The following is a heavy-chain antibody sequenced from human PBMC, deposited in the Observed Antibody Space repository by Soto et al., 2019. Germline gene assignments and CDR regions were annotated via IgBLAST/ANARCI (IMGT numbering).Heavy chain of an antibody. V-gene: IGHV4-30-4*01. J-gene: IGHJ5*01. CDR1: GDSISTVDYF. D-gene: IGHD2-15*01. CDR3: ARGRYCLTGRCFPNWFDS. Sequence: QVQLLESGPGLVKPSQTLSLTCSVSGDSISTVDYFWAWVRQPPGQALEYIGYIYKSATTYYNPSFESRVAISIDTSKSQCSLHVTSLTAADTAVYFCARGRYCLTGRCFPNWFDSWGQGTLVTVSS. CDR2: IYKSATT.